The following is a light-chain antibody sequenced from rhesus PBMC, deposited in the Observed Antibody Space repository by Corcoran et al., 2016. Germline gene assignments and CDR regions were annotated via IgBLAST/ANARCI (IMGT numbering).Light chain of an antibody. Sequence: DIQMTQSPSSLSASVGDRVTITCRARQGITNDLAWYQQKPGETPKLLIYEAASLQSGIPSRFSGRGSWTYFTLTISSLQSEDFAPSYCQHYYSTPFSFGPGTKLDIK. CDR3: QHYYSTPFS. CDR2: EAA. V-gene: IGKV1-25*01. CDR1: QGITND. J-gene: IGKJ3*01.